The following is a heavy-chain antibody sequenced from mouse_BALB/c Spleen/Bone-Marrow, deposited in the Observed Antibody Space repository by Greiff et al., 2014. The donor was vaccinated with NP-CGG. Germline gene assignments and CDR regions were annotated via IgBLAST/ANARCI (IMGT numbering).Heavy chain of an antibody. CDR3: TRRGFDF. Sequence: VQLQQSGAELVKPGASVKLSCTASGFNIKDTYIHCVKRRPEQGLEWIGRIDPENGNIKYDPKFQVKATITADTSSNTAYLQLSSLTSEDTAVYYCTRRGFDFWGQGTTLTVSS. CDR1: GFNIKDTY. V-gene: IGHV14-3*02. J-gene: IGHJ2*01. CDR2: IDPENGNI.